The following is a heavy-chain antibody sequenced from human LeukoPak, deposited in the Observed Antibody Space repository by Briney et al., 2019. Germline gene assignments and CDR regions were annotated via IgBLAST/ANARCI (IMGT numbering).Heavy chain of an antibody. CDR1: GFTFSSYA. J-gene: IGHJ4*02. Sequence: GGSLRLSCAASGFTFSSYAMSWVRQAPGKGLEWVSGISGSGGTTYYADSVKGRFTISRDNSKNTLYLQMNSLRAEDTAVYYCAKGRASMVRELAPLDYWGQGTLVTVSS. D-gene: IGHD3-10*01. CDR2: ISGSGGTT. CDR3: AKGRASMVRELAPLDY. V-gene: IGHV3-23*01.